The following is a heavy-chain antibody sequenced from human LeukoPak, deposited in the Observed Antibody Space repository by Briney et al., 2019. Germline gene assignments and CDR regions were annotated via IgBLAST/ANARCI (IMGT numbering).Heavy chain of an antibody. V-gene: IGHV4-4*09. CDR3: ANYIRSVHYYMDV. D-gene: IGHD4-11*01. J-gene: IGHJ6*03. CDR2: IYTSGSN. CDR1: GGSFDSKY. Sequence: SETLSLTCSVSGGSFDSKYWSWIRQPPGKGLEWIGYIYTSGSNNFNPSLRSRVAMSIDTSKNQFSLKVYSVTAADTAVYYCANYIRSVHYYMDVWGKGTTVIVSS.